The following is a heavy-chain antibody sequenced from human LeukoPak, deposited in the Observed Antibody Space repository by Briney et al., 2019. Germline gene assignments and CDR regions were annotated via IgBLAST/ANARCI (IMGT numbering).Heavy chain of an antibody. V-gene: IGHV3-30-3*01. CDR3: ARDLHDSSGY. CDR2: ISYDGSNK. Sequence: GGSLRLSCAASGFTFSSYAMHWVRQAPGKGLEWVAVISYDGSNKYYADSVKGRFTISRDNSKNTLYLQMNSLRAEDTAVYYCARDLHDSSGYWGQGTLVTVSS. J-gene: IGHJ4*02. CDR1: GFTFSSYA. D-gene: IGHD3-22*01.